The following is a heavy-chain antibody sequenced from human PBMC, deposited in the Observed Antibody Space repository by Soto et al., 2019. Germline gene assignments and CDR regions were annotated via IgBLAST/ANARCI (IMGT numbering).Heavy chain of an antibody. D-gene: IGHD2-2*01. CDR2: IYYSGNT. J-gene: IGHJ4*02. CDR3: TRPETPAYCSSANCPYYFHY. CDR1: GGSISSSSYY. Sequence: QLQLQESGPGLVKPSETLSLTCTVSGGSISSSSYYWACIRQPPGKGLEWIGSIYYSGNTYYNPSLEGRVTMSVDTSKNQFSLRLSSVTAADTAVYYCTRPETPAYCSSANCPYYFHYWGQGALVTVSS. V-gene: IGHV4-39*01.